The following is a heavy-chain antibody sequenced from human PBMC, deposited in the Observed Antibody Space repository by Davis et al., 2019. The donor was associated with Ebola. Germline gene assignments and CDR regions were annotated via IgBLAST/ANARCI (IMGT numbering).Heavy chain of an antibody. V-gene: IGHV4-59*12. CDR1: GGSFSGYY. D-gene: IGHD3-22*01. J-gene: IGHJ4*02. Sequence: SETLSLTCAVYGGSFSGYYWSWIRQPPGKGLEWVGYIYYSGSTNYNPSLKSRVTISVDTSKNQFSLKLSSVTAADTAVYYCARARYYYDSTSPLGYWGQGTLVTVSS. CDR2: IYYSGST. CDR3: ARARYYYDSTSPLGY.